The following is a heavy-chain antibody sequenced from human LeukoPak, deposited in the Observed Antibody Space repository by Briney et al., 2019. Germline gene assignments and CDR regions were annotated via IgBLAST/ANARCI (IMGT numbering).Heavy chain of an antibody. CDR2: ISNGGTTI. D-gene: IGHD3-16*01. J-gene: IGHJ6*02. V-gene: IGHV3-11*01. CDR1: GFTFSDYH. CDR3: AREYPTGDRFYYGMDF. Sequence: GGSLRLSCAASGFTFSDYHVSWIRQAPGKGLEWVSSISNGGTTIDYADFVQGRFSISRDNVKRLLYLQMTSLRIADTAVYYLAREYPTGDRFYYGMDFGGRGTTVSVSS.